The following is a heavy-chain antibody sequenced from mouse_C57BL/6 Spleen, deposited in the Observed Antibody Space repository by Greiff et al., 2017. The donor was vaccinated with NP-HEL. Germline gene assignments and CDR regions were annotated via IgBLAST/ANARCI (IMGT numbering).Heavy chain of an antibody. CDR3: ARYDYGSSYLYAMDY. CDR2: IRNKANGYTT. Sequence: EVMLVESGGGLVQPGGSLSLSCAAPGFTFTDYYMSWVRQPPGKALEWLGFIRNKANGYTTEYSASVKGRFTISRDNSQSILYLQMNALRAEDSATYYCARYDYGSSYLYAMDYWGQGTSVTVSS. J-gene: IGHJ4*01. D-gene: IGHD1-1*01. V-gene: IGHV7-3*01. CDR1: GFTFTDYY.